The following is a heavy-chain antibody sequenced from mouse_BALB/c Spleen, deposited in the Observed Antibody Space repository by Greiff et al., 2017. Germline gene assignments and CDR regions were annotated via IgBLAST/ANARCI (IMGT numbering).Heavy chain of an antibody. J-gene: IGHJ1*01. CDR1: GFTFTDYY. Sequence: EVQGVESGGGLVQPGGSLRLSCATSGFTFTDYYMSWVRQPPGKALEWLGFIRNKANGYTTEYSASVKGRFTISRDNSQSILYLQMNTLRAEDSATYYCARDRGGDFDVWGAGTTVTVSS. V-gene: IGHV7-3*02. CDR3: ARDRGGDFDV. CDR2: IRNKANGYTT.